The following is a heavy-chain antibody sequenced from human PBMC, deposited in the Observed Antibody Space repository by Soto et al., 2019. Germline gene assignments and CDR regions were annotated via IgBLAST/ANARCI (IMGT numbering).Heavy chain of an antibody. Sequence: QVQLQVSGPGLVKPSETLSLTCTVSGGSISSYYWSWIRQPPGKGLEWIGYIYYSGSTNYNPSLKSRVTISVDTSKNQFSLKLSSVTAADTAVYYCARDQSIWGQGTPVTVSS. CDR2: IYYSGST. V-gene: IGHV4-59*01. CDR1: GGSISSYY. J-gene: IGHJ4*02. CDR3: ARDQSI.